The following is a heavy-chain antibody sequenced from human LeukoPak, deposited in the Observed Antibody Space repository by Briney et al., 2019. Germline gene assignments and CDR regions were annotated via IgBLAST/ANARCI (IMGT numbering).Heavy chain of an antibody. CDR2: MNPNSGNT. CDR3: ARTGPTYYYYYYMDV. J-gene: IGHJ6*03. Sequence: ASVKVSCKASGYTFTSYDINWVRQATGQGLEWMGWMNPNSGNTGYAQKFQGRVTMTRNTSISTAYMELSSLRSEVTAVYYCARTGPTYYYYYYMDVWGKGTTVTVSS. CDR1: GYTFTSYD. V-gene: IGHV1-8*01. D-gene: IGHD1-14*01.